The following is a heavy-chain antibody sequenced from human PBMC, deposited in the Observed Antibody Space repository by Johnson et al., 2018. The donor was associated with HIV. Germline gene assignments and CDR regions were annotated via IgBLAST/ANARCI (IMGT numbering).Heavy chain of an antibody. Sequence: QVQLVESGGGVVQPGRSLRLSCAASGFTFSSYAMHWVRQAPGKGLEWVAVISYDGSNKYYADSVKGRFTISRDNAKNSLCLQMNSLRAEDTAVYYCARAGSSSAFDIWGQGTLVTVSS. J-gene: IGHJ3*02. D-gene: IGHD1-26*01. CDR2: ISYDGSNK. CDR3: ARAGSSSAFDI. V-gene: IGHV3-30-3*01. CDR1: GFTFSSYA.